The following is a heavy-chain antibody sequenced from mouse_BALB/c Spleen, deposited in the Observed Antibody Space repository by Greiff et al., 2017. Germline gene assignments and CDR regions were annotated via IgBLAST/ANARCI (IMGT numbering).Heavy chain of an antibody. Sequence: EVQVVESGGGLVQPGGSRKLSCAASGFTFSSFGMHWVRQAPEKGLEWVAYISSGSSTIYYADTVKGRFTISRDNPKNTLFLQMTSLRSEDTAMYYCARDYAVVSLDYWGQGTTLTVSS. CDR3: ARDYAVVSLDY. CDR2: ISSGSSTI. CDR1: GFTFSSFG. J-gene: IGHJ2*01. D-gene: IGHD1-1*01. V-gene: IGHV5-17*02.